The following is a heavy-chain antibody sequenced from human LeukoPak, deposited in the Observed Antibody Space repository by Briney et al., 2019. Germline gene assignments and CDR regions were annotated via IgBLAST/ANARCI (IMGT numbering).Heavy chain of an antibody. V-gene: IGHV4-39*01. CDR2: IYYSGST. D-gene: IGHD5-24*01. Sequence: SETLSLTCTVLGGSISSSAYSWGWIRQPPGKGLEWIGNIYYSGSTDYNPSLKSRVLIFVDTSKNQFSLKLRSVTAADTAVYYCARLGNGYNRYYFEYWGQGTLVTVSS. CDR3: ARLGNGYNRYYFEY. CDR1: GGSISSSAYS. J-gene: IGHJ4*02.